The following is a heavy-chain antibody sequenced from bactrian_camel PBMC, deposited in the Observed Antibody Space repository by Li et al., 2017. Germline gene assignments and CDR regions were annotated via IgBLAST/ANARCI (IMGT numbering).Heavy chain of an antibody. Sequence: VQLVESGGGLVQPGGSLRLSCAASGFTFSHYAMSWVRQAPGKGLEWVSAIDNDGGMTYYADSVKGRFTISRDNSKNTLFLQMNSLISEDTALYYCATASVYGGIPSDYWGQGTQVTVS. J-gene: IGHJ4*01. V-gene: IGHV3S31*01. CDR3: ATASVYGGIPSDY. D-gene: IGHD6*01. CDR2: IDNDGGMT. CDR1: GFTFSHYA.